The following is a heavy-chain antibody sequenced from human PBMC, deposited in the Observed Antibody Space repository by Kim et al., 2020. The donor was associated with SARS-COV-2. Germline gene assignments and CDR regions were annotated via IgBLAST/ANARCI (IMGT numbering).Heavy chain of an antibody. D-gene: IGHD1-7*01. CDR1: RASITAYY. V-gene: IGHV4-59*01. CDR3: AREGDWNYANWFDP. CDR2: VHYTGST. Sequence: SETLSLTCSVSRASITAYYWSWIRQPPGKGLEWIGYVHYTGSTNYNPSLESRVDMSVDTSKNQFSLRLTSVSAADTAVYYCAREGDWNYANWFDPWGQG. J-gene: IGHJ5*02.